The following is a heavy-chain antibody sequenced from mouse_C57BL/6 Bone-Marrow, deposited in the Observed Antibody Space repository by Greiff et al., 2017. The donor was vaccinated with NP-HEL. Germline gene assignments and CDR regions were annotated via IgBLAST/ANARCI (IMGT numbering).Heavy chain of an antibody. D-gene: IGHD2-5*01. CDR1: GYTFTSYW. V-gene: IGHV1-50*01. CDR3: ARSLYSNYLAY. Sequence: QVQLQQSGAELVKPGASVKLSCKASGYTFTSYWMQWVKQRPGQGLEWIGEIDPSDSYTNYNQKFKGKATLTVDTSSSTAYMQLSSLTSEDSAVYYCARSLYSNYLAYWGQGTLVTVSA. J-gene: IGHJ3*01. CDR2: IDPSDSYT.